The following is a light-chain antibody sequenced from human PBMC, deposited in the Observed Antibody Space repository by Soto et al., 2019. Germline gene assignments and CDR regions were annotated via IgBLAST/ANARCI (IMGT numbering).Light chain of an antibody. V-gene: IGLV2-11*01. CDR3: CSYAGNYGYV. Sequence: QSALTQPPSASGSPGQSVTISCTGTSSDVGGYNYVSWYQQHPGKAPKLIIFDVSERPAGVPHRFSGSKSANTASLTISGLEAEDEADYYCCSYAGNYGYVFGTGTKVTVL. J-gene: IGLJ1*01. CDR2: DVS. CDR1: SSDVGGYNY.